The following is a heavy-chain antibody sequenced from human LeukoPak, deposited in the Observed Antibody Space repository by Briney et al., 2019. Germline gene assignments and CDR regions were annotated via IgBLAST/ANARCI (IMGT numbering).Heavy chain of an antibody. J-gene: IGHJ5*02. V-gene: IGHV3-7*02. D-gene: IGHD5-12*01. CDR3: ASGGYTFGA. Sequence: GGSLRLSCAASGXTFSSYWMSWVRQAPGKGLEWVANIKEDGSEKNCVDSVKGRFTISRDNTKNSLYLQMNSLRAEDTAVYYCASGGYTFGAWGQGTLVTVSS. CDR2: IKEDGSEK. CDR1: GXTFSSYW.